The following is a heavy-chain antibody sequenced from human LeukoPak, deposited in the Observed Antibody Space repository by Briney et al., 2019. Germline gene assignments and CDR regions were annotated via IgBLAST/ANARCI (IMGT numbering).Heavy chain of an antibody. J-gene: IGHJ4*02. CDR3: AKDREVTSHLPYYFDY. V-gene: IGHV3-23*01. CDR2: ISGSGGGT. CDR1: GITLSNYG. Sequence: WGSLRLSCAVSGITLSNYGMSWVRQAPGRGLEWVAGISGSGGGTNYADSVKGRFTISRDNPKNTLYLQMNSLRAEDTAVYYCAKDREVTSHLPYYFDYWGQGTLVTVSS. D-gene: IGHD2-21*02.